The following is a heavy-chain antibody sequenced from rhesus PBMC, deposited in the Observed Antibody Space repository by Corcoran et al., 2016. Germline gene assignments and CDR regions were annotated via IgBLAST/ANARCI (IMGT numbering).Heavy chain of an antibody. V-gene: IGHV4S7*01. CDR2: IFGSIGST. J-gene: IGHJ4*01. CDR3: ARESSSGHYFDY. Sequence: QLQLQESGPGLVKPSETLSLTCAVSGGSISGGYGWSWIRQPPGKGLEWFGHIFGSIGSTYYNPSLKSRFTISRDTSKNKFSLNLSSVTAADPAVYYCARESSSGHYFDYWGQGVLVTVSS. CDR1: GGSISGGYG. D-gene: IGHD6-31*01.